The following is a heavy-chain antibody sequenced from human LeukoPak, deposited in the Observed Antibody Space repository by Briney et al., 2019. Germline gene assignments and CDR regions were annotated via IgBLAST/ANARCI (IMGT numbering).Heavy chain of an antibody. CDR2: IDQSGGRN. Sequence: GGSLRLSCAASGFTFSRFWMNWVRQAPGRGLEWVANIDQSGGRNNYVDSVKGRFTTSRDNAKNSLFLEMSSLRADDTAVYFCARDVEGGTFDIWGQGTTVTVSS. V-gene: IGHV3-7*05. CDR1: GFTFSRFW. J-gene: IGHJ3*02. CDR3: ARDVEGGTFDI. D-gene: IGHD3-16*01.